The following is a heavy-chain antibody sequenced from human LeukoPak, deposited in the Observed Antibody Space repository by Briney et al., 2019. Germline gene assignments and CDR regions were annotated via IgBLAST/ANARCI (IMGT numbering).Heavy chain of an antibody. CDR3: AKKSGSYYGPLDY. CDR1: GFTFSNYV. Sequence: PGGSLRLSCAASGFTFSNYVMSWVRQAPGKGLEWVSSIGGSGGTTYYADSVKGRFTISRDNSKNTLYLQMNSLRAEDTAVYYCAKKSGSYYGPLDYWGQGTLVTVSS. J-gene: IGHJ4*02. CDR2: IGGSGGTT. V-gene: IGHV3-23*01. D-gene: IGHD1-26*01.